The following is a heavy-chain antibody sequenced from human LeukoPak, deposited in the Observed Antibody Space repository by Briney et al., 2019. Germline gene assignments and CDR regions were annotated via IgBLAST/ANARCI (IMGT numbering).Heavy chain of an antibody. CDR2: IYYSGNT. D-gene: IGHD6-19*01. J-gene: IGHJ5*02. V-gene: IGHV4-39*01. CDR1: GGSLSSSSYY. Sequence: SETLSLTCTVSGGSLSSSSYYWGWIRQPPGKGLEWIGSIYYSGNTYYNPSLKSRVTISVDTSKNQFSLKLSSVTAADTAVYYCAPIAVAGSFDPWGQGTLVTVSS. CDR3: APIAVAGSFDP.